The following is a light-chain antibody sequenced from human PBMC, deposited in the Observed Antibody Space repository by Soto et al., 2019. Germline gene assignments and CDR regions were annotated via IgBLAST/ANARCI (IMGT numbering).Light chain of an antibody. Sequence: QSALTQPASVSGSPGQSITISCTGTSSDVGGYNYVSWYQQHPGKAPKLMIYEVSNRPSGVSNRFSGSKSGNTTSLTISGLLAEEEADDYCSSYTSGSTPLVFGGGTKLTVL. CDR2: EVS. J-gene: IGLJ3*02. V-gene: IGLV2-14*01. CDR1: SSDVGGYNY. CDR3: SSYTSGSTPLV.